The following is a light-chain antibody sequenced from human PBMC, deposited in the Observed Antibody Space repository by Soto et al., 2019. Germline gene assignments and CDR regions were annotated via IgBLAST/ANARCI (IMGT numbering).Light chain of an antibody. CDR1: QSVNSRY. V-gene: IGKV3-20*01. J-gene: IGKJ5*01. CDR2: DAS. CDR3: QQYGSSPPIT. Sequence: EVVLTQSPGTVSLSTGERVTLSCRASQSVNSRYLAWYQQKPGQAPRLLIYDASSRATGIPDRFSGSGSGTDFTLTISRLEPEDFAVYYCQQYGSSPPITFGQGTRLEIK.